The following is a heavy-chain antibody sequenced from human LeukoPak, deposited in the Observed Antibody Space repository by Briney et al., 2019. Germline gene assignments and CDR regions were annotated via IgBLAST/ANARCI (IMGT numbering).Heavy chain of an antibody. CDR1: GFTFSSYS. CDR3: AGFWGSHRLEY. V-gene: IGHV3-48*01. Sequence: QPGGSLRLSCAASGFTFSSYSMNWVRQAPGKGLEWVSYISSSSSTIYFADSVNGRFTVSRDNSKNTVYLQMNSLRVDDTAVYFCAGFWGSHRLEYWGQGTPVIVSS. CDR2: ISSSSSTI. J-gene: IGHJ4*02. D-gene: IGHD3-16*01.